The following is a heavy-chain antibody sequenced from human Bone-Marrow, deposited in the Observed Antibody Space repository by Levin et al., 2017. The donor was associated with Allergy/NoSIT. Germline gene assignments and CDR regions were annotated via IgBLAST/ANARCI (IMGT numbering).Heavy chain of an antibody. Sequence: SQTLSLTCTVSGGSISSSSYYWGWIRQPPGKGLEWIGSIYYSGSTYYNPSLKSRVTISVDTSKNQFSLKLSSVTAADTAVYYCARLPVRVRRYCSGGSCPVWAFDSWGQGTMVTVSS. J-gene: IGHJ3*02. CDR3: ARLPVRVRRYCSGGSCPVWAFDS. CDR1: GGSISSSSYY. D-gene: IGHD2-15*01. V-gene: IGHV4-39*01. CDR2: IYYSGST.